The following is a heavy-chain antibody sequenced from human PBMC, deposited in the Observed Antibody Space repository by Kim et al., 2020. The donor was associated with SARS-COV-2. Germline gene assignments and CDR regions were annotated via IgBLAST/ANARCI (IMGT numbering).Heavy chain of an antibody. J-gene: IGHJ4*02. Sequence: GYADSVKGRFTISRDNAQNSLYLQMNSLGAEDTALYYCAKGPSPTVIDYWGQGTLVTVSS. D-gene: IGHD4-17*01. CDR3: AKGPSPTVIDY. V-gene: IGHV3-9*01.